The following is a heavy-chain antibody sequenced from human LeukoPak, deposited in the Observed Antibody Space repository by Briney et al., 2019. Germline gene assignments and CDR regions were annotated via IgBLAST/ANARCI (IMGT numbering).Heavy chain of an antibody. V-gene: IGHV3-30*18. CDR2: ISYDGSNK. D-gene: IGHD3-22*01. CDR3: AKDSSGYYDAFDI. Sequence: GGYVRLSCAASGFSFNSNGRRWVRQAPGKGLEWVAVISYDGSNKYYADSVKGRFTISRDNSKNTLYLQMNSLRAEDTAVYYCAKDSSGYYDAFDIWGQGTMVTVSS. CDR1: GFSFNSNG. J-gene: IGHJ3*02.